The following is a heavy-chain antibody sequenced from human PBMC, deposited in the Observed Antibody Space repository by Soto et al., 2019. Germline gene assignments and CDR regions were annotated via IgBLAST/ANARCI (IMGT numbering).Heavy chain of an antibody. J-gene: IGHJ4*02. CDR3: ARIIAASGTGFDY. CDR2: IYPGDSDT. CDR1: GCTFISYW. D-gene: IGHD3-16*02. Sequence: PGESLKISCKGSGCTFISYWIGWVRQKPGKDLEWMGMIYPGDSDTRYSPSFQGQVTISADKSINTAYLQWSSLEASDTAGYYCARIIAASGTGFDYWGQGTLVTVSS. V-gene: IGHV5-51*01.